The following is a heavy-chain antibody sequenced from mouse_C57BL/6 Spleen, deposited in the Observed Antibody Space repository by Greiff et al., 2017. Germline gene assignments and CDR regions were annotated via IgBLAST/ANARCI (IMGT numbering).Heavy chain of an antibody. D-gene: IGHD2-4*01. CDR2: SYPGSGST. CDR3: ARCDYDPHYYAMDY. CDR1: GYTFTSYW. J-gene: IGHJ4*01. V-gene: IGHV1-55*01. Sequence: QVQLQQPGAELVKPGASVKMSCKASGYTFTSYWITWVKQRPGQGLEWIGDSYPGSGSTNYNEKFKSKATLTVDTSSSTAYMQLSSLTSEDSAVYYCARCDYDPHYYAMDYWGQGTSVTVSS.